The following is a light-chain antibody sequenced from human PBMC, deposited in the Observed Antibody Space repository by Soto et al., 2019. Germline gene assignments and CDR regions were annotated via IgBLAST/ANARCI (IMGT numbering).Light chain of an antibody. CDR2: GAS. V-gene: IGKV3-20*01. CDR1: QSVSSSY. J-gene: IGKJ1*01. CDR3: QQYGSSGT. Sequence: EIVLTQSPGTLSLSPGDRATLGCRASQSVSSSYLAWYQQKPGQAPRLLIYGASNRATGIPDRFSGSGSGTDFTLTISRLEPEDFAVYYCQQYGSSGTFGQGTKVDI.